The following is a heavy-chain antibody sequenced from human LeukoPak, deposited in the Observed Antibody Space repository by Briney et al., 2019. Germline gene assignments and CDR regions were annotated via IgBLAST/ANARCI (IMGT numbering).Heavy chain of an antibody. D-gene: IGHD5-18*01. V-gene: IGHV4-59*01. CDR2: IYYSGST. CDR3: ARVQQLWPLDY. J-gene: IGHJ4*02. Sequence: PSETLSLTCTVSGGSISSYYWSWIRQPPGKGLEWIGYIYYSGSTNYNPSLKSRVTISVDTSKNQFSLKLSSVTAADTAVYYCARVQQLWPLDYWGQGTLVTVSS. CDR1: GGSISSYY.